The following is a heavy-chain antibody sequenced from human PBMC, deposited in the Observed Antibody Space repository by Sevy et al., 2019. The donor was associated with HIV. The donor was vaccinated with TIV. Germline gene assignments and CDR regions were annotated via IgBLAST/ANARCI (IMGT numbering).Heavy chain of an antibody. D-gene: IGHD4-17*01. V-gene: IGHV3-23*01. CDR3: AKRRVQSGLSGGGANYGCDV. CDR2: LIGGGSRT. CDR1: GFPFSNYA. J-gene: IGHJ6*02. Sequence: HGGFLRLSCAASGFPFSNYAMSWIRQAPGKGLEWVSTLIGGGSRTYYADSVTGRFTISRDNSKNTLYLQMNSLRADDTAIYYRAKRRVQSGLSGGGANYGCDVCGHGTTVTVSS.